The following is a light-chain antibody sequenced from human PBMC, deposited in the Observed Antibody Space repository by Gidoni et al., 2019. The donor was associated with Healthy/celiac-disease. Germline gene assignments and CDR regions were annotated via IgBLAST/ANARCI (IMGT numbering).Light chain of an antibody. CDR2: AAS. Sequence: AIRMTQSPSSLSASTGDRVTITCRASQGISSYLAWYQQKPGKAPKLLIYAASTLQSGVPSRFSGSGSGTDFTLTISCLQSEDFATYYCQQYYSYPRTLGPGTKVDIK. CDR3: QQYYSYPRT. J-gene: IGKJ3*01. V-gene: IGKV1-8*01. CDR1: QGISSY.